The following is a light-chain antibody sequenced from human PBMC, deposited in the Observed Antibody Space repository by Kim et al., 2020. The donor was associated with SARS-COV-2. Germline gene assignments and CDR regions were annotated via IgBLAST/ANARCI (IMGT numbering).Light chain of an antibody. Sequence: GQSITSSCTGTSSDVGSYTLVAWYQQHPGKAPKLMIYEVSKRPSGVSNRFSGSKSGNTASLTISGLQAEDEADYYCCSCAGSSTLVFGGGTQLTVL. J-gene: IGLJ2*01. CDR1: SSDVGSYTL. CDR2: EVS. V-gene: IGLV2-23*02. CDR3: CSCAGSSTLV.